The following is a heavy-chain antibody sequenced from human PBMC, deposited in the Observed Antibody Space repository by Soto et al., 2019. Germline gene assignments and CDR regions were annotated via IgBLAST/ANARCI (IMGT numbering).Heavy chain of an antibody. V-gene: IGHV3-21*06. Sequence: GGSLRLSCVVSGVSFSDYSMNWVRQAPGKGPEWVSLITGNSEYKYYAGSVKGRFTVSRDNAKNSLYLQMNSLTVEDTAVYYCAREDILGTRSFDYWGQGALVTVSS. CDR3: AREDILGTRSFDY. CDR1: GVSFSDYS. CDR2: ITGNSEYK. J-gene: IGHJ4*02. D-gene: IGHD1-26*01.